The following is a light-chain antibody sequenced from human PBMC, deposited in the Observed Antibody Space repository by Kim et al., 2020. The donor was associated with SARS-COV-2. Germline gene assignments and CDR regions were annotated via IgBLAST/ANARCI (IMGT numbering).Light chain of an antibody. V-gene: IGLV2-11*01. CDR1: GSDVGAYNN. J-gene: IGLJ2*01. CDR2: DVS. Sequence: TETGSDVGAYNNVTSYKHNPGNDPRLKIYDVSNRPAGVPPRFSGAKSGNTASRTISGLPAEDEAAYFCCSYAGSHTLAVFGGGTQLTVL. CDR3: CSYAGSHTLAV.